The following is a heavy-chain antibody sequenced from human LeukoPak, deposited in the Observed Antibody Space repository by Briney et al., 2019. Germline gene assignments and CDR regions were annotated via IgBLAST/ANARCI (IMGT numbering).Heavy chain of an antibody. Sequence: SETLSLTCTVSGGSISSGDYYWCWIRQPPGKGLEWIGYMYYSGSTYYNPSLKSRVTISVDTSKNQFSLKLRSVTAADTAVYYCVRRIVGAIRPFDYWGQGTLVTVSS. CDR3: VRRIVGAIRPFDY. D-gene: IGHD1-26*01. J-gene: IGHJ4*02. V-gene: IGHV4-30-4*01. CDR2: MYYSGST. CDR1: GGSISSGDYY.